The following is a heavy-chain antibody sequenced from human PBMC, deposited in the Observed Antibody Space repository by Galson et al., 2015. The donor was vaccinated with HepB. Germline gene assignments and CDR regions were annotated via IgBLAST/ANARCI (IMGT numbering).Heavy chain of an antibody. V-gene: IGHV3-9*01. CDR2: ISWNSGNI. D-gene: IGHD1-14*01. CDR1: GFNFDDYA. CDR3: AQEPRGDYYYGMDV. J-gene: IGHJ6*02. Sequence: SLRLSCAASGFNFDDYAMHWVRQAPGKGLEWVSGISWNSGNIGYADSVEGRFTISRDNAKNSLYLQMDSLRAEDTALYYCAQEPRGDYYYGMDVWGQGTTVTVSS.